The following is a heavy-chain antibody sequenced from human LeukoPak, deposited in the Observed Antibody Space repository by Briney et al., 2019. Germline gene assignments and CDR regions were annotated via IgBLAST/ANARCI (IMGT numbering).Heavy chain of an antibody. V-gene: IGHV1-2*02. CDR1: GYTFTGYY. CDR3: AREGPNRDVVGVIDY. D-gene: IGHD3-16*01. Sequence: ASVKVSCKASGYTFTGYYMHWVRQAPGQGLEWMGWINPNSGGTNYAQKFQGRVTMTRDTSISTAYMELSRLRSDDTAVYYCAREGPNRDVVGVIDYWGQGTLVTVSS. CDR2: INPNSGGT. J-gene: IGHJ4*02.